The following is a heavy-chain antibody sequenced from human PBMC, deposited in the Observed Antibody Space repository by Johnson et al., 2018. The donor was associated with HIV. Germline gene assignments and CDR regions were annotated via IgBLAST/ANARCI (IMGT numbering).Heavy chain of an antibody. V-gene: IGHV3-53*01. CDR1: GFTVSNNY. Sequence: MLLVESGGTLIQPGGSLRLSCAASGFTVSNNYMSWVRHAPGKGLEWVSVIYSGGSTYYADSVKGRFTISRDNSKNTLYLQMNSLRAEDTAVYYCASVNSGAFNFWGQGTMVTVSS. CDR2: IYSGGST. D-gene: IGHD3-10*01. CDR3: ASVNSGAFNF. J-gene: IGHJ3*01.